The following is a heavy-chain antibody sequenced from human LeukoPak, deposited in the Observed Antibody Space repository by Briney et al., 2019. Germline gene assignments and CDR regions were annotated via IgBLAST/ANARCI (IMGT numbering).Heavy chain of an antibody. V-gene: IGHV4-59*01. CDR1: GGSISSYY. CDR2: IYYSGST. D-gene: IGHD3-10*01. Sequence: SETLSLTCTVSGGSISSYYWSWIRQPPGKGLKWIGYIYYSGSTNYNPSLKSRVTISVDTSKTLFSLKLSPVTAADTAVYYCERLTIRRAFDIWGQGTMVTVSS. J-gene: IGHJ3*02. CDR3: ERLTIRRAFDI.